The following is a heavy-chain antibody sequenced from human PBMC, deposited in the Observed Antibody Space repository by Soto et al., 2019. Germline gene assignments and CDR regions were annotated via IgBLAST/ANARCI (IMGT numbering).Heavy chain of an antibody. V-gene: IGHV4-31*03. CDR1: GGSIGSGGYY. Sequence: PSETLSLTCTVSGGSIGSGGYYWSWIRQHPGKGLEWIGYIYYSGSTYYNPSLKSRVTISVDTSKNQFSLKLSSVTAADTAVYYCARGVIAAAGGTGWDNWFDPWGQGTLVTVSS. J-gene: IGHJ5*02. CDR2: IYYSGST. D-gene: IGHD6-13*01. CDR3: ARGVIAAAGGTGWDNWFDP.